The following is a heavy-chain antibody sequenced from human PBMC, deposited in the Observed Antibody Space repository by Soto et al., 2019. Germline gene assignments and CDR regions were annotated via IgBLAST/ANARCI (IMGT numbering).Heavy chain of an antibody. D-gene: IGHD1-1*01. Sequence: QVQLEQSGPEVKKPGASVKVSCKASAYSFDTYGVSWVRQAPGQGLEWMGWISGYNGQTNYAQKLRGRVTLTTDTSTSTAYMELRSLRSDDTAIYYCARDGRKQLWTEGLTAMDVWGQGTTVTVSS. J-gene: IGHJ6*02. V-gene: IGHV1-18*04. CDR2: ISGYNGQT. CDR1: AYSFDTYG. CDR3: ARDGRKQLWTEGLTAMDV.